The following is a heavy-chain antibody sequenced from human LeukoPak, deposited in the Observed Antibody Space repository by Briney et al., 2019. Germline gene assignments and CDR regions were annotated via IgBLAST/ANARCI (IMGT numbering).Heavy chain of an antibody. CDR3: GRERGGTPYGMDV. CDR2: SNSAGSRK. V-gene: IGHV3-74*01. Sequence: GSSVRLSCAASGFTFSSQWMHWVSQAPGKGLVWVTCSNSAGSRKNYGDSVKGRFTISRDNYNNTLYQQMDNQTAEDTAVYYCGRERGGTPYGMDVWGQGTTVTVSS. J-gene: IGHJ6*02. CDR1: GFTFSSQW. D-gene: IGHD3-16*01.